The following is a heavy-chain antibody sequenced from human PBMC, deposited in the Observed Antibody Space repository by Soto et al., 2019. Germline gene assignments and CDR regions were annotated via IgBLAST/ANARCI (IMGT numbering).Heavy chain of an antibody. CDR1: GYPFSSYG. J-gene: IGHJ6*02. CDR3: ARGGYYDSSGSRNYHFYGMDV. V-gene: IGHV1-18*01. CDR2: ISPYNDDT. Sequence: QARLVQSGAEVREPGASVKVSCKASGYPFSSYGISWVRQAPGQGLEWLGWISPYNDDTRYSQKLQGRVTMSTDTSSKTAYMDLKTLRSDDTAVYFCARGGYYDSSGSRNYHFYGMDVWGQGTTVTVSS. D-gene: IGHD3-22*01.